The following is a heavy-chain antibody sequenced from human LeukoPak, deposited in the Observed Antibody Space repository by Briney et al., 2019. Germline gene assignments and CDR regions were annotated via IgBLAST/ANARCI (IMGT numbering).Heavy chain of an antibody. J-gene: IGHJ4*02. Sequence: SVKVSCKASGGTFSSYAISWVRQAPGQGLEWMGRIIPIFGTANYAQKFQGRVTITTDESTSTAYMELSSLRSEDTAVYYCARDTPYCGGDCYFSRGQGTLVTVSS. V-gene: IGHV1-69*05. D-gene: IGHD2-21*02. CDR1: GGTFSSYA. CDR3: ARDTPYCGGDCYFS. CDR2: IIPIFGTA.